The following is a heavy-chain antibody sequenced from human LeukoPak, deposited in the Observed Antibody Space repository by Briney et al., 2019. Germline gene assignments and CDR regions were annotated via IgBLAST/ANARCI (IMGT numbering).Heavy chain of an antibody. D-gene: IGHD2-15*01. J-gene: IGHJ4*02. V-gene: IGHV6-1*01. Sequence: SQTLSLTCAISGDSVSSNSAAWNWIRQSPSKGPEWLGRTYYRSKWYNDYAVSVKSRITINPDTSKNQFSLQLNSVTPEDTAVYYCARRYCSGGSCYIDYWGQGTLVTVSS. CDR2: TYYRSKWYN. CDR3: ARRYCSGGSCYIDY. CDR1: GDSVSSNSAA.